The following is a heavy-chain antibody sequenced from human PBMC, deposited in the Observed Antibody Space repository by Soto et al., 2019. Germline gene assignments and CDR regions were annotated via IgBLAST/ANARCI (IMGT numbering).Heavy chain of an antibody. CDR2: INHSGST. V-gene: IGHV4-34*01. CDR3: ASPPSTDSSPSRAERNAAFNI. Sequence: ETLSLTCAVYGGSFSGYYWGWTRQPPGKGLEWIGEINHSGSTNYNPSLKRRVTISVDTSKNQFSLKLRSVTAADTAVYYCASPPSTDSSPSRAERNAAFNIWGQGTMVT. D-gene: IGHD6-6*01. J-gene: IGHJ3*02. CDR1: GGSFSGYY.